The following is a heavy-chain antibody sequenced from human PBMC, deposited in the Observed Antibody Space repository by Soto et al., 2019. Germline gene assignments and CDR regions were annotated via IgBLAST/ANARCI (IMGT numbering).Heavy chain of an antibody. J-gene: IGHJ4*02. CDR1: RYTFSFDW. CDR2: IKQGVGEQ. CDR3: ARESEDLTSNFDY. Sequence: GSLRLSCEASRYTFSFDWMTWVRQAPGKGPEWVANIKQGVGEQYYMDSMKGRFTISRDNAKNSLYLEMNSLRAEDTAVYYCARESEDLTSNFDYWGQGTLVTVSS. V-gene: IGHV3-7*01.